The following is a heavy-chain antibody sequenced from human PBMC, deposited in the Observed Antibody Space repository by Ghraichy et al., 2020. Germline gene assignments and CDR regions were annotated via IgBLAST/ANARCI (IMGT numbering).Heavy chain of an antibody. J-gene: IGHJ6*02. D-gene: IGHD5-18*01. Sequence: ASVKVSCKASGYTFTSYGISWVRQAPGQGLEWMGWISAYNGNTNYAQKLQGRVTMTTDTSTSTAYMELRSLRSDDTAVYYCARDLRIHSYGWVPTIGGMDVWGQGTTVTVSS. CDR1: GYTFTSYG. CDR2: ISAYNGNT. V-gene: IGHV1-18*01. CDR3: ARDLRIHSYGWVPTIGGMDV.